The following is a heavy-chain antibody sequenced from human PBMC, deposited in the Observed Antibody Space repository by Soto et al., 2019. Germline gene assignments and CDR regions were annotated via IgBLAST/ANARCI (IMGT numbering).Heavy chain of an antibody. Sequence: GGSLRLSCVASGFPFSSYAMSWVRQTPGKGQEWVSGISGSGGRTYYADSVKGRFTISRDNSNNTLSLQMHILRVEDTAVYFCAKGGYYSLFDIWGQGTVVTVSS. V-gene: IGHV3-23*01. D-gene: IGHD3-16*01. J-gene: IGHJ3*02. CDR2: ISGSGGRT. CDR1: GFPFSSYA. CDR3: AKGGYYSLFDI.